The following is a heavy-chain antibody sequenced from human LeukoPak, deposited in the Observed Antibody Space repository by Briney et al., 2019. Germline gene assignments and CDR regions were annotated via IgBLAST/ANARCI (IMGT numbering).Heavy chain of an antibody. CDR3: ARVGKNGWDFDH. CDR2: IIEGGDLK. V-gene: IGHV3-7*01. J-gene: IGHJ4*02. D-gene: IGHD6-19*01. Sequence: GGSLRLSCAASGFIFCNAWMTWVRQAPGKGLAWVANIIEGGDLKYYVDSVKGRFTISRDNTKNSLYLQMTSLRADDTAVYYCARVGKNGWDFDHWGQGTLVTVSS. CDR1: GFIFCNAW.